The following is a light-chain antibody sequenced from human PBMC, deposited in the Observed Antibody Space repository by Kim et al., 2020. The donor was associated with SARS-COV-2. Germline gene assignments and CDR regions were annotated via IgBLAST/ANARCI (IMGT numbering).Light chain of an antibody. J-gene: IGLJ1*01. V-gene: IGLV2-14*03. CDR3: TSYTSSGTYV. CDR1: SSDIGGYNN. CDR2: DVL. Sequence: GQTITTSCTGTSSDIGGYNNVSWYQHHPGTVPQLMIYDVLERPSGVSNRFSGSKSGNTGSLTISGLQAEDEADYYCTSYTSSGTYVFGSGTKVTVL.